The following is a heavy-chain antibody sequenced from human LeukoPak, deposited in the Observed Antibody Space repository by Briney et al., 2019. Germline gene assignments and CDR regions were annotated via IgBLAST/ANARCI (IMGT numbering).Heavy chain of an antibody. V-gene: IGHV3-30*01. J-gene: IGHJ4*02. D-gene: IGHD5-12*01. CDR1: GFTFSSYA. Sequence: PGGSLRLSCAASGFTFSSYAVHWVRQAPGKGLEWVAVISYDGSNKYYADSVKGRFTISRDNSKNTLYLQMNSLRAEDTAVYYCARAPPSGGYDFFDYWGQGTLVTVSS. CDR2: ISYDGSNK. CDR3: ARAPPSGGYDFFDY.